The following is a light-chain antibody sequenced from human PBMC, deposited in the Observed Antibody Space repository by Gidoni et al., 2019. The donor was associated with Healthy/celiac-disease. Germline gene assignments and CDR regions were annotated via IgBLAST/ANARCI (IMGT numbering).Light chain of an antibody. CDR2: DAS. CDR1: QDISNY. V-gene: IGKV1-33*01. J-gene: IGKJ4*01. CDR3: QQYDNLPLT. Sequence: DIQMPQSPSSLSASVGDRVTITCQASQDISNYLKWYQQKPGKAPKLLIYDASNLETGVPSRFSGRGSGKDFTFTISSLQPEDIATYYCQQYDNLPLTFGGGTKVEIK.